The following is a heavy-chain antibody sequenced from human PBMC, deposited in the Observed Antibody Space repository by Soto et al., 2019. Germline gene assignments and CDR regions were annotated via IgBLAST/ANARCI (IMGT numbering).Heavy chain of an antibody. D-gene: IGHD2-2*01. CDR3: ARDKFEGTRSKPFDI. CDR1: GFTFSSYS. V-gene: IGHV3-48*01. J-gene: IGHJ3*02. CDR2: ISSSSSSI. Sequence: EVQLVESGGGLVQPGGSLRLSCAASGFTFSSYSMNWVRQAPGKGLEWVSYISSSSSSIYYADSVRGRFTISRDNAKSSLFLQMNRLRAEDTAVYYCARDKFEGTRSKPFDIWGQGTMVTVSS.